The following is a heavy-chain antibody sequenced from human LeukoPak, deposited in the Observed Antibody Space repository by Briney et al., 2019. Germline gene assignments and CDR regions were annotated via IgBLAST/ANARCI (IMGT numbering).Heavy chain of an antibody. D-gene: IGHD1-26*01. CDR2: IIPIFGTA. J-gene: IGHJ4*02. Sequence: ASVKVSCKASGGTFSSYAISWVRQAPGQGLEWMGGIIPIFGTANYAQKLQGRVTMTTDTSTSTAYMELRSLRSDDTAVYYCARESGSYSHWGQGTLVTVSS. CDR3: ARESGSYSH. V-gene: IGHV1-69*05. CDR1: GGTFSSYA.